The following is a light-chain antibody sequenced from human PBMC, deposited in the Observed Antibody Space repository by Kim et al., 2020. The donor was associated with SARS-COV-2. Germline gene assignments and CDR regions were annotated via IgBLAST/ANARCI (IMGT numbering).Light chain of an antibody. Sequence: EVVLTQSPGTLSLSVGERATLSCRASQSVTKSNLAWYQQRPGQAPRLLIYGTSIRATDIPDRFSGSGSGTDFTLTISGLEPEDFAVYYCQQYGGSPSYTFGLGTKLEI. CDR2: GTS. J-gene: IGKJ2*01. CDR1: QSVTKSN. CDR3: QQYGGSPSYT. V-gene: IGKV3-20*01.